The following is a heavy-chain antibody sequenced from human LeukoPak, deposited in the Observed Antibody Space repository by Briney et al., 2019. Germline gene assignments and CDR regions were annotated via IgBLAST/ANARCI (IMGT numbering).Heavy chain of an antibody. Sequence: PGGSLRLSCAASGFTFSSYSMNWVRQAPGKGLEWLGMIRTRTHGGSTEYAASVRGRFTFSRDDSKSIAYLQMNSLKTEDTAVYFCTRGDWNDDNWGQGTLVTVSS. V-gene: IGHV3-49*04. J-gene: IGHJ4*02. CDR3: TRGDWNDDN. CDR1: GFTFSSYS. CDR2: IRTRTHGGST. D-gene: IGHD1-1*01.